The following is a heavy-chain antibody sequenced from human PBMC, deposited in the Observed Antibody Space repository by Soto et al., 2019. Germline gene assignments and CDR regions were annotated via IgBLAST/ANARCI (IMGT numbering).Heavy chain of an antibody. CDR1: GFTFDDYA. Sequence: GGSLRLSCAASGFTFDDYAMHWVRQAPGKGLEWVSGISWNSGSIGYADSVKGRFTISRDNAKNSLYLQMNSLRAEDTALYYCAKGQLTHDDSSGYDYWGQGTLVTVSS. V-gene: IGHV3-9*01. CDR3: AKGQLTHDDSSGYDY. CDR2: ISWNSGSI. D-gene: IGHD1-26*01. J-gene: IGHJ4*02.